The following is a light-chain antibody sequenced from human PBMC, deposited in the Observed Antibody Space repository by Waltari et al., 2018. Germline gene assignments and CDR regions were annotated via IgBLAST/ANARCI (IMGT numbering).Light chain of an antibody. Sequence: QSALTQPPSVSGAPGQRVTISCTGSGSNIGAGYDVHWYQQFPGTAPKLLLDGNNNRPSGVPARFSASKTGTSASLAITGLQAEDEADYYCQSYDRSLSVVFGGGTKLTVL. CDR1: GSNIGAGYD. CDR2: GNN. V-gene: IGLV1-40*01. J-gene: IGLJ2*01. CDR3: QSYDRSLSVV.